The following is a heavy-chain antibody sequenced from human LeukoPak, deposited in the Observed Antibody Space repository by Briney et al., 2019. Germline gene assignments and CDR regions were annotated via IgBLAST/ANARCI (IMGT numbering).Heavy chain of an antibody. Sequence: PSQTLSLTCTVSGGSISSGGYYWSWIRQHPGTGLEWIGYIYYSGSTYYNPSLKSRVTISVDTSKNQFSLKLSSVTAADTAVYYCARDRDYGGRAFDIWGQGTTVTVSS. CDR3: ARDRDYGGRAFDI. CDR2: IYYSGST. D-gene: IGHD4-17*01. CDR1: GGSISSGGYY. J-gene: IGHJ3*02. V-gene: IGHV4-31*03.